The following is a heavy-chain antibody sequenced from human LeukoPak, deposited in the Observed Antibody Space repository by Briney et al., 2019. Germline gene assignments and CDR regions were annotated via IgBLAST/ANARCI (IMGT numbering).Heavy chain of an antibody. CDR3: ARRVYCGSGSDNYAFDI. J-gene: IGHJ3*02. CDR1: GGSISSYY. V-gene: IGHV4-59*08. Sequence: SETLSLTCTVSGGSISSYYWSWIRQPPGKGLEWIGYIYYSGSTNYNPSLKSRVTISIDTSKNQLSLKLSSVTAADTAVYYCARRVYCGSGSDNYAFDIWGQGTMVTVSS. CDR2: IYYSGST. D-gene: IGHD3-10*01.